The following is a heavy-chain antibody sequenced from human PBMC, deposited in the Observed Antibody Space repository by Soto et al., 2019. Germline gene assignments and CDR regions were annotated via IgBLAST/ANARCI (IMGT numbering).Heavy chain of an antibody. Sequence: GGSLRLSCAASGFTFGSYWMHWVRQAPGKGLMWVSHINGDGTKISYADSVKGRFTISRDNANSTLYLEMTSLTVDDTAVYFCARDAIVYSYGYGAWGQGTRVTVSS. CDR3: ARDAIVYSYGYGA. D-gene: IGHD5-18*01. CDR1: GFTFGSYW. V-gene: IGHV3-74*01. CDR2: INGDGTKI. J-gene: IGHJ4*02.